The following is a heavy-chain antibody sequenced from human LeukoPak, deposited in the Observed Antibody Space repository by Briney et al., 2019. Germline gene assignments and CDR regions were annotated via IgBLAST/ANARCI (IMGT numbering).Heavy chain of an antibody. CDR2: IYHNGNT. D-gene: IGHD5-18*01. CDR1: GYSISSGYY. V-gene: IGHV4-38-2*01. J-gene: IGHJ4*02. Sequence: PSETLSLTCDVSGYSISSGYYWGWIRQPPGKGLEWIGTIYHNGNTYYNPSLNSRATVSVDTSRNQFSLELSSVTAADTAVFYCARARYNYGDSDYWGQGTLVTVSS. CDR3: ARARYNYGDSDY.